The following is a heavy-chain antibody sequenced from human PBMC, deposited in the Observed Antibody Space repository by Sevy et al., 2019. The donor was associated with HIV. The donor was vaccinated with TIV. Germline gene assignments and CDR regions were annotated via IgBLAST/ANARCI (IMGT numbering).Heavy chain of an antibody. CDR3: ARVPAYYDFWSGYYTWFDP. V-gene: IGHV3-74*01. J-gene: IGHJ5*02. D-gene: IGHD3-3*01. CDR2: INSDGSST. CDR1: GFTFSSYW. Sequence: GGSLRLSCAASGFTFSSYWMHWVRQAPGKGLVWVSRINSDGSSTSYADSVKGRFTISRDNAKNTLYLQMNSLRADDTAVYYCARVPAYYDFWSGYYTWFDPWGQGTLVTVSS.